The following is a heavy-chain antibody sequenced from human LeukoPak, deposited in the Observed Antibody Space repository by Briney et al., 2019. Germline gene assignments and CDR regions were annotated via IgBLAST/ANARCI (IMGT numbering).Heavy chain of an antibody. V-gene: IGHV4-31*03. CDR2: IYYSGST. Sequence: SETLSLTCTVSGGSISSGGYYWSWIRQHPGKGLEWIGYIYYSGSTNYNPSLKSRVTISVDTSKNQFSLKLSSVTAADTAVYYCARGGKDYLYYYDSSGYPQPAFDIWGQGTMVTVSS. CDR3: ARGGKDYLYYYDSSGYPQPAFDI. D-gene: IGHD3-22*01. J-gene: IGHJ3*02. CDR1: GGSISSGGYY.